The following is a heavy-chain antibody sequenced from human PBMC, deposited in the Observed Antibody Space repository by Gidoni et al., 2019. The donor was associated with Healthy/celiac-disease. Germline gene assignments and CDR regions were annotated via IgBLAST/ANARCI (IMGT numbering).Heavy chain of an antibody. CDR1: GNTFPAYY. V-gene: IGHV1-2*02. Sequence: QVQLVQSGAEVKKPGASVKVSCKASGNTFPAYYMHWVRQAPGQGLEWMGWINPNSGGTNYAQKFQGRVTMTRDTSISTAYMELSRLRSDDTAVYYCARGIVGASLPRLQYFQHWGQGTLVTVSS. CDR3: ARGIVGASLPRLQYFQH. J-gene: IGHJ1*01. D-gene: IGHD1-26*01. CDR2: INPNSGGT.